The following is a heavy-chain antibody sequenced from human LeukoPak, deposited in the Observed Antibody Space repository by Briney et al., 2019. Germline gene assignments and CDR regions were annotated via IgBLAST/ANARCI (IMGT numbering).Heavy chain of an antibody. J-gene: IGHJ4*02. CDR2: VSGGGVTT. CDR1: GFTFSSHA. CDR3: AKVPGYYYDSSGSYFDY. D-gene: IGHD3-22*01. V-gene: IGHV3-23*01. Sequence: GGSLRLSCAASGFTFSSHAMNWVRQAPGKGLEWVSAVSGGGVTTYYADSVKGRFTISRDNSKNPLYLQMSSLRDEDTAVYYCAKVPGYYYDSSGSYFDYWGQGTLVTVPS.